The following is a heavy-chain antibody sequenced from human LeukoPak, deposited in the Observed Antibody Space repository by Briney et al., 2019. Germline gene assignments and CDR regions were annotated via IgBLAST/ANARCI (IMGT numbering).Heavy chain of an antibody. V-gene: IGHV3-30-3*01. CDR1: GFTFSSYA. CDR2: ISYDGSNK. Sequence: PGGSLRLSCAASGFTFSSYAMHWVRQAPGKGLEWVAVISYDGSNKYYADSVKGRFTISRDNSKNTLYLQMNSLRAEDTAVYYCAKASDYGDHGDAFDIWGQGTMVTVSS. CDR3: AKASDYGDHGDAFDI. D-gene: IGHD4-17*01. J-gene: IGHJ3*02.